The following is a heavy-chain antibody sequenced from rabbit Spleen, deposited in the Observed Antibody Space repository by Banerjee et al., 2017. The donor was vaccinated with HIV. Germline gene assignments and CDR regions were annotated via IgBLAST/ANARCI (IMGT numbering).Heavy chain of an antibody. J-gene: IGHJ4*01. V-gene: IGHV1S40*01. CDR2: IYTGSSGST. Sequence: QSLEESGGDLVKPGASLTLTCTVSGFDLSTYYYMCWVRQAPGKGLELIACIYTGSSGSTYYASWAKGRLTISKTSSTTVTLQMTSLTVADTATYFCARDGYTNGDYHRYFNLWGQGTLVTVS. CDR1: GFDLSTYYY. D-gene: IGHD2-1*01. CDR3: ARDGYTNGDYHRYFNL.